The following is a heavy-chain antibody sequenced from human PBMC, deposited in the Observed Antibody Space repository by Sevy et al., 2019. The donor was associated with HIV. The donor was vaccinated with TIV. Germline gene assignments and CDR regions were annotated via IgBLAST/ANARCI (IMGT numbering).Heavy chain of an antibody. V-gene: IGHV3-23*01. CDR1: GFTFSSYA. CDR2: ISGSGGST. D-gene: IGHD1-7*01. CDR3: AKGTTSGGYYYYGMDV. Sequence: GGSLRLSCAASGFTFSSYAMSWVRQAPGKGLEWVLAISGSGGSTYYADSVKGRFTISRDNSKNTLYLQMNSLRAEDTAVYYCAKGTTSGGYYYYGMDVWGQGTTVTVSS. J-gene: IGHJ6*02.